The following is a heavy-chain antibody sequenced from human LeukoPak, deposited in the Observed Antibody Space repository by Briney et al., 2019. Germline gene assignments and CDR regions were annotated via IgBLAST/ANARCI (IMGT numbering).Heavy chain of an antibody. Sequence: ASVKVSCKASGYTFTGYYMHWVRQAPGQGLEWMGWINPNSGGTNFPQKFQGRVTMTRDTSISTAYMELSRLRSDDTAVYYCARGQVEYYYGSGKDFDYWGQGTLVTVSS. D-gene: IGHD3-10*01. CDR3: ARGQVEYYYGSGKDFDY. CDR1: GYTFTGYY. J-gene: IGHJ4*02. V-gene: IGHV1-2*02. CDR2: INPNSGGT.